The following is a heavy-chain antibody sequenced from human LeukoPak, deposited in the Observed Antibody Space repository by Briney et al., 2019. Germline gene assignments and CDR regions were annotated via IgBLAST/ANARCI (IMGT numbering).Heavy chain of an antibody. CDR1: GGSVRSYY. V-gene: IGHV4-59*02. CDR3: ARDRGDDYSPFFDY. D-gene: IGHD4-11*01. CDR2: IYYSGST. Sequence: SETLSLTCTVSGGSVRSYYWSWIRQPPGKGLEWIGYIYYSGSTNYNPPLKSRVTISVDTSKNQFSLKLSSVTAADTAVYYCARDRGDDYSPFFDYWGQGTLVTVSS. J-gene: IGHJ4*02.